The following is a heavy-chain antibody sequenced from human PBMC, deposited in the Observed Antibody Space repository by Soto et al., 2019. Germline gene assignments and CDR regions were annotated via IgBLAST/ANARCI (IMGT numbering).Heavy chain of an antibody. Sequence: SVKVSCKASGFTFSSSAVQWVRQARGQHLEWIGKIVVGSGNTNYAQKFQERVTITRDMSTSTAYMELSSLRSEDTAFYYCAAFDPGPMGFDPWGQGTLVTSPQ. CDR3: AAFDPGPMGFDP. V-gene: IGHV1-58*01. CDR2: IVVGSGNT. J-gene: IGHJ5*02. D-gene: IGHD3-9*01. CDR1: GFTFSSSA.